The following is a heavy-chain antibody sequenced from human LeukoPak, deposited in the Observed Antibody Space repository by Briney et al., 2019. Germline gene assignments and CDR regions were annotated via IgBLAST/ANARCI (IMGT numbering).Heavy chain of an antibody. Sequence: ASVKVSCKVSGYTLTELSMHWVRQAPGKGLEWMGGFDPEDGETIYAQKFQGRVTMTEDTSTDTAYMELSSLRSEDTAVYYCATAVRWLQLDFDYWGQGTLDTVSS. CDR2: FDPEDGET. D-gene: IGHD5-24*01. CDR3: ATAVRWLQLDFDY. J-gene: IGHJ4*02. V-gene: IGHV1-24*01. CDR1: GYTLTELS.